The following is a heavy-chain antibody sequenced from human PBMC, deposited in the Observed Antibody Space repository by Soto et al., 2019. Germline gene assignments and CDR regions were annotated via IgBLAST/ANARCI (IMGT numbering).Heavy chain of an antibody. Sequence: WTWIRQHPGKGLEWIGYIYYSGITYYNPSLKSRVTISVDTSKNQFSLKLSSVTAADTAVYYCAREPLDWGQGTLVTVPS. CDR2: IYYSGIT. CDR3: AREPLD. J-gene: IGHJ4*02. V-gene: IGHV4-31*02.